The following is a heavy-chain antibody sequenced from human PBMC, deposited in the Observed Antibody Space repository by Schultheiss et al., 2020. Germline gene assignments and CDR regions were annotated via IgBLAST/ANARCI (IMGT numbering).Heavy chain of an antibody. Sequence: SETLSLTCTVSGGSISSGGHYWSWIRQPPGKGLEWIGYMYYSGSTYYNPSLKGLVTISLDTSKNQFSLKLSSVTAADTAVYYCARLRGYSSSVPDYWGQGTLVTVSS. CDR1: GGSISSGGHY. V-gene: IGHV4-31*01. J-gene: IGHJ4*02. CDR3: ARLRGYSSSVPDY. CDR2: MYYSGST. D-gene: IGHD6-13*01.